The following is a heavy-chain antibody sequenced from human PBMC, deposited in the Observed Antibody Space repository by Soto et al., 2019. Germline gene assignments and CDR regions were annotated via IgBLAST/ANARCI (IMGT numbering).Heavy chain of an antibody. CDR3: ARVTTVTTRCFDH. Sequence: PSETLSLTCTVSGAYISDGGYSWSWIRQPPGKGLEWIGYIYHSGSTYYNPSLKSRVTISVGRSKNQFSLKLSSVTAADTAVYYCARVTTVTTRCFDHWGQGTLVTVSS. V-gene: IGHV4-30-2*01. D-gene: IGHD4-17*01. CDR1: GAYISDGGYS. J-gene: IGHJ4*02. CDR2: IYHSGST.